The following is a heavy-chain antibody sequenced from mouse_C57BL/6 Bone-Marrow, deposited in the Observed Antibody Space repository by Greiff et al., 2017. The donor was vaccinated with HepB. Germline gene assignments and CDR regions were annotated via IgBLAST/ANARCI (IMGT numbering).Heavy chain of an antibody. CDR2: IWSDGST. D-gene: IGHD1-1*01. J-gene: IGHJ4*01. CDR3: ARQVYYGSSYDYAMDY. CDR1: GFSLTSYG. V-gene: IGHV2-6-1*01. Sequence: VKVVESGPGLVAPSQSLSITCTVSGFSLTSYGVHWVRQPPGKGLEWLVVIWSDGSTTYNSALKSRLSISKDNSKSQVFLKMNSLQTDDTAMYYCARQVYYGSSYDYAMDYWGQGTSVTVSS.